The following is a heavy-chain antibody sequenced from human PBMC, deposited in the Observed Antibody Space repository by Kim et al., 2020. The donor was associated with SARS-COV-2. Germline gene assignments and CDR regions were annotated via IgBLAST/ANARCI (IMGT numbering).Heavy chain of an antibody. D-gene: IGHD2-2*01. CDR3: ARGNIVVVPAAMRSYYGMDV. V-gene: IGHV4-34*01. J-gene: IGHJ6*02. CDR1: GGSFSGYY. Sequence: SETLSLTCAVYGGSFSGYYWSWIRQPPGKGLEWIGEINHSGSTNYNPSLKSRVTISVDTSKNQFSLKLSSVTAADTAVYYCARGNIVVVPAAMRSYYGMDVWGQGTTVTVSS. CDR2: INHSGST.